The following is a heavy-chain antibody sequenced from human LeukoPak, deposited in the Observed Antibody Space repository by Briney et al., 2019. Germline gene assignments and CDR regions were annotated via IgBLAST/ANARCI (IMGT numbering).Heavy chain of an antibody. CDR2: ISWDGGST. CDR3: AKDISYSSSWYYMDV. J-gene: IGHJ6*03. D-gene: IGHD6-13*01. Sequence: PGGSLRLSCAASGFTFDDYTMHWVRQAPGKGLEWVSLISWDGGSTYYADSVKGRFTISRDNSKNSLYLQMNSLRTEDTALYYCAKDISYSSSWYYMDVWGKGTTVTVSS. CDR1: GFTFDDYT. V-gene: IGHV3-43*01.